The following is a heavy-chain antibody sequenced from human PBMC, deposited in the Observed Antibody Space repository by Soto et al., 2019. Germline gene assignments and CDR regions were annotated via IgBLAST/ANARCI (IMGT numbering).Heavy chain of an antibody. CDR1: GGSISSSSYY. V-gene: IGHV4-39*01. D-gene: IGHD2-2*01. Sequence: PSETLSLTCTVSGGSISSSSYYWGWIRQPPGKGLEWIGSIYYSGSTYYNPSLKSRVTISVDTSKNQFSLKLSSVTAADTAVYYCARQGPVVVPRDYYYYMDVWGKGTTVTVSS. J-gene: IGHJ6*03. CDR3: ARQGPVVVPRDYYYYMDV. CDR2: IYYSGST.